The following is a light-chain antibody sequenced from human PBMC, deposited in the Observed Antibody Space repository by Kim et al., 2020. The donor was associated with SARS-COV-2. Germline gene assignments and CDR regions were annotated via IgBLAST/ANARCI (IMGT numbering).Light chain of an antibody. CDR2: GAS. CDR1: QGINRD. J-gene: IGKJ1*01. V-gene: IGKV1-27*01. CDR3: QKYNCAPWT. Sequence: DIQMTQSPSSLSASVGDGVTITCRASQGINRDLAWYQQRPGKVPKLLIYGASTLQSGVPSRFSGGGSGTDFTLTISGLQPEDVATYYCQKYNCAPWTFGQGTKVDIK.